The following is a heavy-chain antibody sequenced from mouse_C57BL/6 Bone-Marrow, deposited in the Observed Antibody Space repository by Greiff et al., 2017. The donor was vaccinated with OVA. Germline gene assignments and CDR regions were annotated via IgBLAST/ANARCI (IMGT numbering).Heavy chain of an antibody. CDR3: ARYYYGSDFDY. V-gene: IGHV5-4*03. Sequence: EVKLQESGGGLVKPGGSLKLSCAASGFTFSSYAMSWVRQTPEKRLEWVATISDGGSYTYYPDNVKGRFTISRDKTKNNLYLQMSHLKSEDTAMYYCARYYYGSDFDYWGQGTTLTVSS. CDR1: GFTFSSYA. J-gene: IGHJ2*01. D-gene: IGHD1-1*01. CDR2: ISDGGSYT.